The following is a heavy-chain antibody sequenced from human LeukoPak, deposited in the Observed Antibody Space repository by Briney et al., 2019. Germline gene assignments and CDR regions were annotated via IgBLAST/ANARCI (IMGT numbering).Heavy chain of an antibody. CDR2: IRSKAYGGTT. CDR3: TRGGGRITIFGVVPLGYYGMDV. D-gene: IGHD3-3*01. Sequence: GGSLRLSCTASGFTFGDYAMSWVRQAPGKGLEWVGFIRSKAYGGTTEYAASVKGRFTISRDDSKSIAYLQMNSLKTEDTAVYYCTRGGGRITIFGVVPLGYYGMDVWGQGTMVTVSS. V-gene: IGHV3-49*04. CDR1: GFTFGDYA. J-gene: IGHJ6*02.